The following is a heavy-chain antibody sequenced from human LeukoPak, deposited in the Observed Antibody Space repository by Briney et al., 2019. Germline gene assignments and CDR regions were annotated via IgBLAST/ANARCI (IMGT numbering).Heavy chain of an antibody. Sequence: SGGSLRLSCAASGFTFSSYAMHWVRQAPGKGLEWVSDISGSGSTTYYADSMKGRFTVSRDNSKNTLYLQMYSLRVEDTAVYYCAKVLDAYYDTSVYDSWGPGTPVTVSS. CDR3: AKVLDAYYDTSVYDS. CDR1: GFTFSSYA. CDR2: ISGSGSTT. J-gene: IGHJ4*02. D-gene: IGHD3-22*01. V-gene: IGHV3-23*01.